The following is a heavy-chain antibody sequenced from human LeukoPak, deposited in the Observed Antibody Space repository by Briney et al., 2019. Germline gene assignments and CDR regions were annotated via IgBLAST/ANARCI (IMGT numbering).Heavy chain of an antibody. CDR1: GFTFSSYA. Sequence: PGGSLRLSCAASGFTFSSYAMHWVRQAPGKGLEWVAVISYDGSNKYYADSVKGRFTISRDNAKNSLYLQMNSLRAEDTAVYYCARDWVRITIFGVGNNWFDPWGQGTLVTVSS. CDR3: ARDWVRITIFGVGNNWFDP. CDR2: ISYDGSNK. J-gene: IGHJ5*02. V-gene: IGHV3-30-3*01. D-gene: IGHD3-3*01.